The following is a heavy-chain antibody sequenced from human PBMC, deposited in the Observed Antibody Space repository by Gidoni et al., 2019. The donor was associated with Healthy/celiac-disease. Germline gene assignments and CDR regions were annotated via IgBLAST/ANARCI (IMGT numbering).Heavy chain of an antibody. CDR2: MNPNSGNT. Sequence: QVQLVQSGAEVKKPGASVKDSCKASGYTFTSYDINWVRQATGQGLEWMGWMNPNSGNTGYAQKFQGRVTMTRNTSISTAYMELSSLRSEDTAVYYCARRRGSGWYPGLYGMDVWGQGTTVTVSS. CDR1: GYTFTSYD. CDR3: ARRRGSGWYPGLYGMDV. D-gene: IGHD6-19*01. J-gene: IGHJ6*02. V-gene: IGHV1-8*01.